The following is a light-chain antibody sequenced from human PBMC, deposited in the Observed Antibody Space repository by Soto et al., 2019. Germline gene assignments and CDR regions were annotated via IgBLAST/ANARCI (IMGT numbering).Light chain of an antibody. CDR1: QSVSSN. V-gene: IGKV3-15*01. Sequence: EIVMTQSPATLSVSPGERATLSCRASQSVSSNLAWYQQKPGQAPRLLIYGASTRATGIPARFTGSGSGTEFTLTISSLQSEDFAMYYCQQYNHWPPYTFGQGTNLEIK. CDR3: QQYNHWPPYT. J-gene: IGKJ2*01. CDR2: GAS.